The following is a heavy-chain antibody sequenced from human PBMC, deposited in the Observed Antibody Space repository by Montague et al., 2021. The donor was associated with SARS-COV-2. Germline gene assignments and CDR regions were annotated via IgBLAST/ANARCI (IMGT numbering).Heavy chain of an antibody. D-gene: IGHD6-19*01. CDR3: ATTPSYRSGWSLDY. CDR1: VGSGGEEY. V-gene: IGHV4-4*09. CDR2: VYRSGST. Sequence: SETLSLTCAGDVGSGGEEYWSRTEEHTGKRQEHCEHVYRSGSTTYKPSLKSRVNMSVDTSKNQFSLRLSSVTAADTAVYYCATTPSYRSGWSLDYWGQGTLVTVS. J-gene: IGHJ4*02.